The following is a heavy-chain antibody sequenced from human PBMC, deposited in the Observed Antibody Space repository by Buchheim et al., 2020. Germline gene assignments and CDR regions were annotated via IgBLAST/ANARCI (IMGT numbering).Heavy chain of an antibody. Sequence: QVQLQESGPGLVKPSQTLSLTCTVSGGSISSGSYYWSWIRQPAGKGLEWIGRIYTSGSTNYNPSLKSRVTISVDTSKNQFSRKLSSVTAADTAVYYCARGSRSYYHYYYGMDVWGQGTT. D-gene: IGHD1-26*01. CDR3: ARGSRSYYHYYYGMDV. CDR1: GGSISSGSYY. J-gene: IGHJ6*02. CDR2: IYTSGST. V-gene: IGHV4-61*02.